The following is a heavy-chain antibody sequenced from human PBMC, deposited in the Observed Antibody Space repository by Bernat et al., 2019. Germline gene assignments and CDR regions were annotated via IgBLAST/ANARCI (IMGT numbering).Heavy chain of an antibody. CDR1: GGSISSSSYY. V-gene: IGHV4-39*01. CDR2: IYYSGST. CDR3: AGNIKQGVVLGWFDP. Sequence: QLQLQESGPGLVKPSETLSLTCTVSGGSISSSSYYWGWIRQPPGKGLEWIGSIYYSGSTYYNPSLKRRVTISLDTAKNQFSRKLSSFTAGDTAWVYWAGNIKQGVVLGWFDPWGQGTLVPVSS. D-gene: IGHD6-19*01. J-gene: IGHJ5*01.